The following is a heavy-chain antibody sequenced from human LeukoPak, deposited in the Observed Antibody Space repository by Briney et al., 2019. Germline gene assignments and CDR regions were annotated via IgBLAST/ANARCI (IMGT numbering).Heavy chain of an antibody. CDR3: AKDNRRAHYFDY. J-gene: IGHJ4*02. CDR2: ISGSGGST. Sequence: GGSLRLSCAASGFTFNSYAMSWVRQAPGKGLEWVSAISGSGGSTYYADSVKGRFTISRDNSKNTLYLQMNSLRAEDTAVYYCAKDNRRAHYFDYWGQGTLVTVSS. CDR1: GFTFNSYA. V-gene: IGHV3-23*01.